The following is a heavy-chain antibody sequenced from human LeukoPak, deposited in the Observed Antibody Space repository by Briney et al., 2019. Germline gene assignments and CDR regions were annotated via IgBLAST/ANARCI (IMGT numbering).Heavy chain of an antibody. Sequence: PSETLSLTCAVYGGSFSGYYWNWIRQPPGKGLEWIGEINHSGSTNYNPSLKSRVTISVDTSKNQFSLKLSSVTAADTAVYYCARDLRWYCSSTSCYPYFGWFDPWGQGTLVTVSS. J-gene: IGHJ5*02. CDR1: GGSFSGYY. V-gene: IGHV4-34*01. D-gene: IGHD2-2*01. CDR2: INHSGST. CDR3: ARDLRWYCSSTSCYPYFGWFDP.